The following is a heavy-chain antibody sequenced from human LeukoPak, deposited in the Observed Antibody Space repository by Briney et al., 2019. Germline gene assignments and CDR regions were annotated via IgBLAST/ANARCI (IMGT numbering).Heavy chain of an antibody. CDR2: ISSSSLYI. D-gene: IGHD2-15*01. CDR3: ARDQRYCSGGSCYPDWFDP. J-gene: IGHJ5*02. Sequence: GSLRLSCAASGFTLSTYSLNWVRQAPGKGLEWVSSISSSSLYIYYADSVKGRFTISRDNAKNSLFLQMNSLRADDTAVYYCARDQRYCSGGSCYPDWFDPWGQGILVTVSS. V-gene: IGHV3-21*04. CDR1: GFTLSTYS.